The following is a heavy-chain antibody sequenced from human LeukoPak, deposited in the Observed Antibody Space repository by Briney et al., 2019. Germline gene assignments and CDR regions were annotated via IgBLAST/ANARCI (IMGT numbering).Heavy chain of an antibody. V-gene: IGHV3-7*01. D-gene: IGHD1-1*01. Sequence: GGSLSLSCAASGFTFSNYWMTWVRQAPGNGLEWVATIIQDGSEKYYVNSVEGRFTISRDNTKDSLYLQMNSLRADDTAVYYCASLWDDGYWGQGTLVTVSS. CDR1: GFTFSNYW. CDR2: IIQDGSEK. CDR3: ASLWDDGY. J-gene: IGHJ4*02.